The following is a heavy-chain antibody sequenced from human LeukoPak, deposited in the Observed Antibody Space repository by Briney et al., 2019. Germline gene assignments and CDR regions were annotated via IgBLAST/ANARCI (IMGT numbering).Heavy chain of an antibody. V-gene: IGHV3-30*18. J-gene: IGHJ6*02. CDR3: AKESGWFGDYYYGMDV. CDR2: ISYDGSNK. D-gene: IGHD3-10*01. CDR1: GFTFSSYG. Sequence: GGSLRLSCAASGFTFSSYGMHWVRQAPGKGLEWVAVISYDGSNKYYVDSVKGRFTISRDNSKNTLYLQMNSLRAEDTAVYYCAKESGWFGDYYYGMDVWGQGTTVTVSS.